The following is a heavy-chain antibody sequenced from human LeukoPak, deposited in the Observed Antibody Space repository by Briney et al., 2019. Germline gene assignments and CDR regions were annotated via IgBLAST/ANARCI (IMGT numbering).Heavy chain of an antibody. D-gene: IGHD6-13*01. J-gene: IGHJ6*03. Sequence: SETLSLTCTVSGGSISSYFWTWIRQPAGKGLEWIGHIYTSGSTNFNPSLKSRVTMSVATSKNQFSLKLNSVTAADTAVYYCARTPTSRKRFLGGAATGTDYYFSYYMDVWGKGTTVTISS. V-gene: IGHV4-4*07. CDR1: GGSISSYF. CDR3: ARTPTSRKRFLGGAATGTDYYFSYYMDV. CDR2: IYTSGST.